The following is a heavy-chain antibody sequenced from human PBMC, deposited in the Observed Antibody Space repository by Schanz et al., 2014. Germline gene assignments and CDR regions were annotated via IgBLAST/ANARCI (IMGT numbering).Heavy chain of an antibody. CDR2: ISSTSSYI. J-gene: IGHJ4*02. CDR3: AKDHAGSDILTALGN. Sequence: EVQLVESGGGVVQPGGSLRLSCAASGFTFSNYSMNWVRQAPGKGLEWVSSISSTSSYIFYADSLKGRFTISRDTSKNTLYLQMNSLRAEDTAVYYCAKDHAGSDILTALGNWGQGTLVTVSS. CDR1: GFTFSNYS. D-gene: IGHD3-9*01. V-gene: IGHV3-21*04.